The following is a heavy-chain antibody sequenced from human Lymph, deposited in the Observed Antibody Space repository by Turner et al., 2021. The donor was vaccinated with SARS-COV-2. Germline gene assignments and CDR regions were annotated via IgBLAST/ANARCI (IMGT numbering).Heavy chain of an antibody. CDR3: ARDVERYNDFWSGYSGGYGLDV. D-gene: IGHD3-3*01. J-gene: IGHJ6*02. V-gene: IGHV1-2*02. CDR1: GYTFTGYY. CDR2: SNPSSGGT. Sequence: QVQLVKSGAEVKKPGASVKVSCKASGYTFTGYYMHWVRQAPGQVLGWMGWSNPSSGGTNYAKKFQGKVTMTRDTSISTAYMELSRLRSDDTAVYYCARDVERYNDFWSGYSGGYGLDVWGQGTTVTVSS.